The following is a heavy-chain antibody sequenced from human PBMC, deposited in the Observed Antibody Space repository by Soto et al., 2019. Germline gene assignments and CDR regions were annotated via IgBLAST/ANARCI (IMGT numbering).Heavy chain of an antibody. CDR3: AMGITMVRGVSPFDY. CDR2: INHSGST. V-gene: IGHV4-34*01. Sequence: SETLSLTCAVYGGSFSGYYWSWIRQPPGKGLEWIGEINHSGSTNYNPSLKSRVTIPVDTSKNQFSLKLSSVTAADTAVYYCAMGITMVRGVSPFDYWGQGTLVTVS. J-gene: IGHJ4*02. D-gene: IGHD3-10*01. CDR1: GGSFSGYY.